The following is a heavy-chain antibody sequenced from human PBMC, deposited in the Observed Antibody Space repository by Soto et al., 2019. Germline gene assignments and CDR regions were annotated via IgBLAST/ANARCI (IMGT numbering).Heavy chain of an antibody. V-gene: IGHV1-18*04. D-gene: IGHD3-22*01. Sequence: ASVKVSCKASGYTFTSYGISWVRQAPGQGLEWMGWISAYSGNTNYAQKLQGRVTMTTDTSTSTAYMELRSLRSDDTAVYYCARDSPVGYYDSSGSLDYFDYWGQGTLVTVSS. CDR3: ARDSPVGYYDSSGSLDYFDY. CDR2: ISAYSGNT. CDR1: GYTFTSYG. J-gene: IGHJ4*02.